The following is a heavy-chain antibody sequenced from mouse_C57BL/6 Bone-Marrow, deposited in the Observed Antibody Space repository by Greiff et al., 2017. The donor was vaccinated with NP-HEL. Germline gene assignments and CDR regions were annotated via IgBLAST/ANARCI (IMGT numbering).Heavy chain of an antibody. D-gene: IGHD1-1*01. CDR2: IDPENGDT. CDR3: TCPRLRGDDPSGY. J-gene: IGHJ2*01. V-gene: IGHV14-4*01. Sequence: VQLQQSGAELVRPGASVKLSCTASGFTITDDYMHWVKQRPEQGLEWIGWIDPENGDTEYASKFQGKATITADTSSNTAYLQLSSMTSESAAVYYCTCPRLRGDDPSGYWGQGTTLTVTS. CDR1: GFTITDDY.